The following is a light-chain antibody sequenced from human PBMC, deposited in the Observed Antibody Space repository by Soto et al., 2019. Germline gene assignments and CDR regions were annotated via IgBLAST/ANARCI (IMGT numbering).Light chain of an antibody. CDR2: SIN. CDR3: SSWDDSLDGPV. J-gene: IGLJ3*02. V-gene: IGLV1-44*01. Sequence: QSVLTQPPSASATPGQTVTISCSGRYSNIGSNFVSWYQRLPGTAPKLLIYSINQRPSGVPDRFSGSKSGTSASLTLSGLQSEDEADYFCSSWDDSLDGPVFGGGTQLTVL. CDR1: YSNIGSNF.